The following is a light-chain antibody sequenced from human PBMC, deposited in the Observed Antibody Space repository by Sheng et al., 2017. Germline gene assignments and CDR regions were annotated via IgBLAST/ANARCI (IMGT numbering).Light chain of an antibody. J-gene: IGKJ4*01. Sequence: EIVMTQSPATLSVSPGERATLSCRASQSVSSNLAWYQQKPVQAPRLLTKGASTRAAGIPARFSGSGSGTEFTLTISSLQSEDFAVYYCQQYNNWPLTFGGGTKVEIK. CDR2: GAS. V-gene: IGKV3-15*01. CDR1: QSVSSN. CDR3: QQYNNWPLT.